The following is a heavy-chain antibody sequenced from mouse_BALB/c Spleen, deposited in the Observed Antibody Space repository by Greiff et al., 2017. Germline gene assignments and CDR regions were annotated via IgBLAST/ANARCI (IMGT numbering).Heavy chain of an antibody. CDR3: ARSKYGNWDYYAMDY. CDR2: ISSGSSTI. J-gene: IGHJ4*01. CDR1: GFTFSSFG. D-gene: IGHD2-10*02. Sequence: EVMLVESGGGLVQPGGSRKLSCAASGFTFSSFGMHWVRQAPEKGLEWVAYISSGSSTIYYADTVKGRFTISRDNPKNTLFLQMTSLRSEDTAMYYCARSKYGNWDYYAMDYWGQGTSVTVSS. V-gene: IGHV5-17*02.